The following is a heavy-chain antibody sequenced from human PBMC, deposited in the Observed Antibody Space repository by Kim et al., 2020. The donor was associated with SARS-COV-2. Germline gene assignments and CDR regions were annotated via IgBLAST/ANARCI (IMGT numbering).Heavy chain of an antibody. CDR2: GST. Sequence: GSTYYTDSVKVRFTISRDNSKNTLYLQMNSLRAEGTAVYYCAKIGQHAAVWGQGTLVTVSS. J-gene: IGHJ4*02. V-gene: IGHV3-23*01. D-gene: IGHD2-15*01. CDR3: AKIGQHAAV.